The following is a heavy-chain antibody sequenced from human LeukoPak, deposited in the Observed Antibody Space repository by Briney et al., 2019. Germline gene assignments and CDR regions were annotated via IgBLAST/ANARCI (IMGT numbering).Heavy chain of an antibody. CDR2: LYRGGTR. CDR3: VSGLWAFGYDY. J-gene: IGHJ4*02. D-gene: IGHD3-3*02. CDR1: GVTLSTNF. Sequence: GGSLRHSRALSGVTLSTNFMTSVPAAPGGGVEWVSDLYRGGTRYHSIRATSSYAAFVQGRFTISRDDSKNMVYLQMSSLRTDDTAVYYCVSGLWAFGYDYWGQGILVTVST. V-gene: IGHV3-53*01.